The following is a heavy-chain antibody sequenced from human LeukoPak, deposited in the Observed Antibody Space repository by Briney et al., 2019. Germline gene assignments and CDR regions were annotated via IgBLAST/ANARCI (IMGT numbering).Heavy chain of an antibody. V-gene: IGHV3-15*01. J-gene: IGHJ4*02. D-gene: IGHD3-16*01. CDR2: IKTKTDGRAT. Sequence: GSLRVSFEASGFNFSDVWMNWVRQAPGKGLEWIGRIKTKTDGRATEYAAPAKGRFTISRDDSKSTVYLHMNSLKTEDTALYYCVTRITSTGDYWGQGTLVTVSS. CDR1: GFNFSDVW. CDR3: VTRITSTGDY.